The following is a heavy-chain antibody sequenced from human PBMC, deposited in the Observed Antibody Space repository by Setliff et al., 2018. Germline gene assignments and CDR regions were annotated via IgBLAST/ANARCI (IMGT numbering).Heavy chain of an antibody. CDR1: GGSVRSYY. J-gene: IGHJ6*03. CDR3: ARMSGFQYMDV. CDR2: IYYSGST. V-gene: IGHV4-59*08. D-gene: IGHD3-3*01. Sequence: SETLSLTCTVSGGSVRSYYWNGIRQPPGKGLEWIGYIYYSGSTNYNPSLKSRVTISVDTSKNQFSLKLTSVTAADTAVYYCARMSGFQYMDVWGKGTTVTVSS.